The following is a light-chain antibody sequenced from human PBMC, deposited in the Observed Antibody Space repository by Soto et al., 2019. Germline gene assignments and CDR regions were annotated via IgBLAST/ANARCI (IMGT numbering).Light chain of an antibody. V-gene: IGKV3D-20*01. CDR1: QSVSSPS. CDR3: QHYGNSPPYS. Sequence: EIVLTQSPANLSLTPGDRVTLSCGASQSVSSPSITWYQHKPGLAPRLLVYGDSRRATGIPDRFSGTGSGTDFTLTISRLAPEDFAVYYCQHYGNSPPYSFGQGTKVDIK. CDR2: GDS. J-gene: IGKJ2*03.